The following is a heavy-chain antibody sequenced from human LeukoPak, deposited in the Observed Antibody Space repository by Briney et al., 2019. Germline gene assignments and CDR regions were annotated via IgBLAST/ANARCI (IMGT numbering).Heavy chain of an antibody. V-gene: IGHV1-24*01. Sequence: ASVKVSCKGSGYGLTELSMHWVRQAPGKGLEWMGGFDPEDGETIYAQKFQGRVTMTRDTSISTAYMELSRLRSDDTAVYYCANDYYDSSGYRYWGQGTLVTVSS. CDR3: ANDYYDSSGYRY. D-gene: IGHD3-22*01. J-gene: IGHJ4*02. CDR1: GYGLTELS. CDR2: FDPEDGET.